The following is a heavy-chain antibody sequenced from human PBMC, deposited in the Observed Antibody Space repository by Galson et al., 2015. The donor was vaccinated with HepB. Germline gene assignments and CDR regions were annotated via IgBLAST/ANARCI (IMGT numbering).Heavy chain of an antibody. Sequence: SLRLSCAASGFTFSSYAMNWVRQAPGKGLEWVSVIGGGGFTIYYADSVNGRFTISRDNSRNTLYLQMNGLKAEDTAVYFCATAGQGTVNYGVGAYDSWGQGTLVTVSS. J-gene: IGHJ4*02. CDR3: ATAGQGTVNYGVGAYDS. V-gene: IGHV3-23*01. D-gene: IGHD4-17*01. CDR1: GFTFSSYA. CDR2: IGGGGFTI.